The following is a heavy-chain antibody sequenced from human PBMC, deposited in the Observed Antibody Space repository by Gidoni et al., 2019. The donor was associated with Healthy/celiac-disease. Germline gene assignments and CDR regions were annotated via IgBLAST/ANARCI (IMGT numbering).Heavy chain of an antibody. CDR2: INHSGST. D-gene: IGHD3-10*01. CDR1: GGSFSGYY. J-gene: IGHJ4*02. Sequence: QVQLQQWGAGLLKPSETLSLTCAVYGGSFSGYYWSWIRQPPGKGLEWIGEINHSGSTNYNPSLKSRVTISVDTSKNQFSLKLSSVTAADTAVYYCARSRTRLWFRDVDWGQGTLVTVSS. CDR3: ARSRTRLWFRDVD. V-gene: IGHV4-34*01.